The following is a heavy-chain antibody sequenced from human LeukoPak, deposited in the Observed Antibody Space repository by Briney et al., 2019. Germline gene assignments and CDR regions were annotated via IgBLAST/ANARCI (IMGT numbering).Heavy chain of an antibody. CDR1: GGSISSYY. J-gene: IGHJ6*02. CDR2: IYYSGST. Sequence: SETLSLTCTVSGGSISSYYWSWIRQPPGKGLEWIGYIYYSGSTNYNPSLKSRVTISVDTSKNQFSLKLSSVTAADTAVYYCARRDYYYGMDVWGQGTTVTVSS. CDR3: ARRDYYYGMDV. V-gene: IGHV4-59*08.